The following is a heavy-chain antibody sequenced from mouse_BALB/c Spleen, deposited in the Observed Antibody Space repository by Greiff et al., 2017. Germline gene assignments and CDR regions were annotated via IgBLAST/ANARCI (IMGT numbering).Heavy chain of an antibody. CDR2: ISSGSSTI. CDR1: GFTFSSFG. D-gene: IGHD1-1*01. Sequence: EVKLMESGGGLVQPGGSRKLSCAASGFTFSSFGMHWVRQAPEKGLEWVAYISSGSSTIYYADTVKGRFTISRDNPKNTLFLQMTSLRSEDTAMYYCASHYGSSFDYWGQGTTLTVAS. J-gene: IGHJ2*01. CDR3: ASHYGSSFDY. V-gene: IGHV5-17*02.